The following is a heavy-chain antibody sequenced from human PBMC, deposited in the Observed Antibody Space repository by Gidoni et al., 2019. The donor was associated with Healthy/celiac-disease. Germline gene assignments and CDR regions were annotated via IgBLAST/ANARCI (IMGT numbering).Heavy chain of an antibody. Sequence: QVQLVQSGAEGKKPRASVKVSCNASGYTFTSYGISWVRQAPGQGLEWMGWISAYNGNTNYAQKLQGRVTMTTDTSTSTAYMELRSLRSDDTAVYYCARGAPYDSSGYPLFDPWGQGTLVTVSS. D-gene: IGHD3-22*01. CDR2: ISAYNGNT. CDR3: ARGAPYDSSGYPLFDP. V-gene: IGHV1-18*01. CDR1: GYTFTSYG. J-gene: IGHJ5*02.